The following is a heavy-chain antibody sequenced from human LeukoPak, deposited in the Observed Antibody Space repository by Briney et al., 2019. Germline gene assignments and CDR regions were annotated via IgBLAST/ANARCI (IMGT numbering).Heavy chain of an antibody. V-gene: IGHV4-39*01. CDR1: GGSISSSSYY. CDR3: ARLGGYSSSWLDYYYYYMDV. CDR2: IYYSGST. J-gene: IGHJ6*03. Sequence: KPSETLSLTCTVSGGSISSSSYYWGWIRQPPGKGLEWIGSIYYSGSTYYNPSLKSRVTISVDTSKNQFSLKLSSVTAADTAVYYCARLGGYSSSWLDYYYYYMDVWGKGTTVTVSS. D-gene: IGHD6-13*01.